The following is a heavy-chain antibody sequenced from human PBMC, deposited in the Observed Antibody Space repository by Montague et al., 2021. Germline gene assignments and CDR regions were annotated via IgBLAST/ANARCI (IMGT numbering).Heavy chain of an antibody. D-gene: IGHD2-8*01. V-gene: IGHV4-59*08. J-gene: IGHJ4*02. CDR2: MFYGGAT. CDR1: SGSIFHAH. Sequence: SETLSLTCTVSSGSIFHAHWSWVRQPPGKGLEWLGSMFYGGATSNNPSLKSRVTMSIDTSTNQFSLKLSFVTAADTAVYYCARLDIVLIYWGFDYWGQGTLVTVSP. CDR3: ARLDIVLIYWGFDY.